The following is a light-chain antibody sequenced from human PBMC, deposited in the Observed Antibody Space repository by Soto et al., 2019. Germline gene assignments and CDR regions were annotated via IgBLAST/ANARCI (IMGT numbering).Light chain of an antibody. CDR3: QQYHQWPA. CDR1: QSVFSS. V-gene: IGKV3-15*01. CDR2: GAA. Sequence: EIVMTQSPATLSVSPGERATLSCRASQSVFSSLAWYQQKPGQAPRLLIYGAATRATGIPARFSGGGYGTEFTLTISSLQSEDFAVYYCQQYHQWPAFGRGTKVEIK. J-gene: IGKJ4*02.